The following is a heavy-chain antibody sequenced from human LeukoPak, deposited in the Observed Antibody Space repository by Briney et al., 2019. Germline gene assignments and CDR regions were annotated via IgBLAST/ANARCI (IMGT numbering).Heavy chain of an antibody. J-gene: IGHJ4*02. D-gene: IGHD5-18*01. Sequence: PGGSLRLSCAASGFTFSSYAMSWVRQAPGKGLEWVSAISGSGGSTYYADSVKGRFTISRDNSKNTLYLQMNSLRAEDTAVYYCAKGAAWIQLWRTEYYFDYWGQGTLVTVSS. V-gene: IGHV3-23*01. CDR2: ISGSGGST. CDR3: AKGAAWIQLWRTEYYFDY. CDR1: GFTFSSYA.